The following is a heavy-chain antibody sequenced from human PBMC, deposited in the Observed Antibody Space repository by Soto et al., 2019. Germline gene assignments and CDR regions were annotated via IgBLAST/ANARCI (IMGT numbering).Heavy chain of an antibody. CDR1: GYTFTSYY. Sequence: ASVKVSFKASGYTFTSYYMHWVRQAPGQGLEWMGIINPSGGSTSYAQKFQGRVTMTRDTSTSTVYMELSSLRSEDTAVYYCATSYYYDSSGYYPVFDYWGQGTLVTVSS. V-gene: IGHV1-46*01. CDR2: INPSGGST. CDR3: ATSYYYDSSGYYPVFDY. J-gene: IGHJ4*02. D-gene: IGHD3-22*01.